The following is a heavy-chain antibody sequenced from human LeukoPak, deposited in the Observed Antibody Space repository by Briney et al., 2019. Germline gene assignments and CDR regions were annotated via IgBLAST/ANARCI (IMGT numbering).Heavy chain of an antibody. J-gene: IGHJ3*02. CDR3: ARPLSIEGAFDI. V-gene: IGHV3-23*01. CDR2: ISGSGGST. Sequence: GGSLRLSCAASGFTFSSYAMSWVRQAPGKGLEWVSAISGSGGSTYYADSVKGRFTISRDNSKNTLYLQMNSLRAEDTAVYYCARPLSIEGAFDIWGQGTMVTVSS. D-gene: IGHD1-26*01. CDR1: GFTFSSYA.